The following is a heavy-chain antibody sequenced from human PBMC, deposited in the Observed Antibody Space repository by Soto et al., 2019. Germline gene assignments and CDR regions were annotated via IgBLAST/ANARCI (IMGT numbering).Heavy chain of an antibody. J-gene: IGHJ4*01. V-gene: IGHV4-4*07. Sequence: SETLSLACPVSGGSISNYFCNWIRQPAGKGLEWIGRIDNSGSTNYNPSLKSRITMSADTSRKQFSLKLNSVTAADTAVYYCARGGQDFVSGPFDYWGHRALVTVSS. CDR2: IDNSGST. D-gene: IGHD3-3*01. CDR1: GGSISNYF. CDR3: ARGGQDFVSGPFDY.